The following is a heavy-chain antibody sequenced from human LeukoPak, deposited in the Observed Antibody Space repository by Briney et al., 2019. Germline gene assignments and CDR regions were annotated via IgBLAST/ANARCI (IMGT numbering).Heavy chain of an antibody. J-gene: IGHJ4*02. V-gene: IGHV5-51*01. CDR1: GYNFRNYW. D-gene: IGHD2-21*02. Sequence: GESLKISCKGSGYNFRNYWIGWVRQMPGKGLEWMGIIYPGDSDTRYSPSFQGQVTISADKSICTAYLQWSSLKASDTAMYYCGVMVTTGAFDYWGQGTLVTVSS. CDR2: IYPGDSDT. CDR3: GVMVTTGAFDY.